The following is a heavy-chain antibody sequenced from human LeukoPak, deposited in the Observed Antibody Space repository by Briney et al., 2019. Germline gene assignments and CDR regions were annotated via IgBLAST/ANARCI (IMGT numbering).Heavy chain of an antibody. CDR3: ARVPKRGYSYGFGY. Sequence: EASVKVSCKASGYTITSYDINWVRQATGQGLEWIGWMNPNSGNTGYAQKFQGRVTMTRNTSISTAYMELSSLRSEDTAVYYCARVPKRGYSYGFGYWGQGTLVTVSS. J-gene: IGHJ4*02. D-gene: IGHD5-18*01. V-gene: IGHV1-8*01. CDR1: GYTITSYD. CDR2: MNPNSGNT.